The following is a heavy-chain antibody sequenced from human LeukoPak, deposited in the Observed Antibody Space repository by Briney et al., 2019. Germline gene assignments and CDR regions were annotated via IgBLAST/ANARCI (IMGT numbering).Heavy chain of an antibody. J-gene: IGHJ5*02. CDR2: INPTGDST. CDR1: GYTFTSYY. Sequence: ASVKVSCKASGYTFTSYYMHWVRQAPGQGLECMGLINPTGDSTGYAQKFQGRVTMTRDMSTSTDYMELSSLRSEDTAIYYCARDNSVGDNAWWFDPWGQGTLVTVSS. V-gene: IGHV1-46*01. D-gene: IGHD1-26*01. CDR3: ARDNSVGDNAWWFDP.